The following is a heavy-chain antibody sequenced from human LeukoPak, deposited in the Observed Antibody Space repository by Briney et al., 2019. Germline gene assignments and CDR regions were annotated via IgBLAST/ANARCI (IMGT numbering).Heavy chain of an antibody. V-gene: IGHV1-69*05. CDR2: IIPIFGTA. J-gene: IGHJ3*02. Sequence: SVKVSCKASGCTFSSYAISWVRQAPGQGLEWMGGIIPIFGTANYTQKFQGRVTIITDESTSTAYMELSSLRSEDTAVYYCARDLGSEAAADNVGVAFDIWGQGTMVTVSS. D-gene: IGHD6-13*01. CDR1: GCTFSSYA. CDR3: ARDLGSEAAADNVGVAFDI.